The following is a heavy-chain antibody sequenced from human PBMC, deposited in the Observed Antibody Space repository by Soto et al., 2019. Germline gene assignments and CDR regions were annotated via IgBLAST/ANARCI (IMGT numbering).Heavy chain of an antibody. CDR2: VSTYNGNT. J-gene: IGHJ4*02. V-gene: IGHV1-18*01. CDR1: GYTFTSYG. Sequence: APVKVSCKASGYTFTSYGINWVRQAPGQGLEWMGRVSTYNGNTKYAQKFQGRVTMTTDTSTTTVYMHLRSLRSDDTAVYYCARERGLTASTLFGYWGQGTVVTSPQ. D-gene: IGHD3-10*02. CDR3: ARERGLTASTLFGY.